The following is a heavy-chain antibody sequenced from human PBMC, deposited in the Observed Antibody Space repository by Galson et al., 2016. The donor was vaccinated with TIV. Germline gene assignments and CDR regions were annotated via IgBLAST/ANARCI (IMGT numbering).Heavy chain of an antibody. Sequence: SLRLSCAASGFIFDYYSMHWVRQAPGKGLEWVAVISHDGIEIYYSDSVKARFTISRDNSKNTLFLQMNSLRGEDTAVYYCARDLYYDFWSASSSRDKGYYFDDWGQGFLVTVSS. V-gene: IGHV3-30*03. CDR1: GFIFDYYS. D-gene: IGHD3-3*01. CDR2: ISHDGIEI. J-gene: IGHJ4*02. CDR3: ARDLYYDFWSASSSRDKGYYFDD.